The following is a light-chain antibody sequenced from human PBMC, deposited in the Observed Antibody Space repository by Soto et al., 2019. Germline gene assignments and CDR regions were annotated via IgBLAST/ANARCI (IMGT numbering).Light chain of an antibody. Sequence: EIVITHSPSTLSVSPVGRATLSFMASQSISGTLAWYQQKPGQAPRLLIYGASTRAAGFPARFSGSGSGTDFTLTISSLQSEDFAVYYCQKYDNWPWKFGQGTKVDIK. V-gene: IGKV3-15*01. CDR3: QKYDNWPWK. CDR1: QSISGT. CDR2: GAS. J-gene: IGKJ1*01.